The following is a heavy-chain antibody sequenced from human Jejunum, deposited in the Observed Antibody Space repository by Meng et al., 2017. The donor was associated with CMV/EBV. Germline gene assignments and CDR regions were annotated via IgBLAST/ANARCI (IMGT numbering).Heavy chain of an antibody. V-gene: IGHV3-21*01. D-gene: IGHD1-1*01. Sequence: SCAGSGFPFSNYTMTWVRQAPGNGLEWVSSITPTGTSVYYADSMRGRFTISRDNAKNSVYLQLNSLRVEDTAMFYCVRDNRGGNWQWGQGTLVTVSS. CDR2: ITPTGTSV. J-gene: IGHJ1*01. CDR1: GFPFSNYT. CDR3: VRDNRGGNWQ.